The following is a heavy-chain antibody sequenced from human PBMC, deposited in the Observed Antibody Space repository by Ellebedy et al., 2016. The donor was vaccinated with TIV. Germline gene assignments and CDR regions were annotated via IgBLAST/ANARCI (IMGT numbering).Heavy chain of an antibody. D-gene: IGHD6-19*01. CDR1: GFTFSSYG. CDR2: IWYDGSNK. J-gene: IGHJ4*02. CDR3: ARDGIAVAGTQFDY. Sequence: GESLKISXAASGFTFSSYGMHWVRQAPGKGLEWVAVIWYDGSNKYYADSVKGRFTISRDNSKNTLYLQMNSLRAEDTAVYYCARDGIAVAGTQFDYWGQGTLVTVSS. V-gene: IGHV3-33*01.